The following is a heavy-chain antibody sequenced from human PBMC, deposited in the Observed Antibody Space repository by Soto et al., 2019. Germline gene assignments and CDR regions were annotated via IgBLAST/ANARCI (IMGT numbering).Heavy chain of an antibody. Sequence: PGESLKISCQGSGYTFTNYWIGWVRQMPGKGLGWMGVIYPGDSDTKYSPSFQGQVTFSADKSINTAYLQWTSLKASDTAMYFCGRLTGLPHYYSTDVWGQGTTVTVSS. V-gene: IGHV5-51*01. J-gene: IGHJ6*02. CDR3: GRLTGLPHYYSTDV. D-gene: IGHD3-9*01. CDR2: IYPGDSDT. CDR1: GYTFTNYW.